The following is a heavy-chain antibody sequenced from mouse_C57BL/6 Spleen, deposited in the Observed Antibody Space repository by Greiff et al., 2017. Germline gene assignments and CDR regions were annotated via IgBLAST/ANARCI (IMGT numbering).Heavy chain of an antibody. CDR2: LDPDSGGT. V-gene: IGHV1-72*01. Sequence: QVQLQQPGAELVKPGASVKMSCKASGYTFTSYCMHWVKQRPGRGLEWIGRLDPDSGGTKYNEKFKGKATLTADKPSSPPYMQLSSLTSEDSAVYYCARTSSCDWFAYWGQGTLVTVSA. D-gene: IGHD1-1*01. J-gene: IGHJ3*01. CDR1: GYTFTSYC. CDR3: ARTSSCDWFAY.